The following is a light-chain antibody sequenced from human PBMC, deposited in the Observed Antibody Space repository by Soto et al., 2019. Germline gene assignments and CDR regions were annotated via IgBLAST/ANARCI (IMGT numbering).Light chain of an antibody. CDR2: GAS. V-gene: IGKV1-39*01. Sequence: DIQMTQSPSSLSASVGDRVTITCRASQSTSTYLNWYHQKPGKAPKLLIYGASTLQSGVPSRFSGSGSGRDFTLTISNLQPEDLATYYCQQSYISPPTFGQGTKLEIQ. CDR3: QQSYISPPT. J-gene: IGKJ2*01. CDR1: QSTSTY.